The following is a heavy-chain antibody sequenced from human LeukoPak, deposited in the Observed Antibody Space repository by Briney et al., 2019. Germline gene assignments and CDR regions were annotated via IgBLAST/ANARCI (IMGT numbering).Heavy chain of an antibody. Sequence: GGSLRLSCAASGFTFSSYAMSWVRQAPGKGPEWVSAISGSGGSTYYADSVKGRFTISRDNSKNTLYLQMNSLRGDDTAVYYCAKDGTSYYYIYYWDQGTLVTVSS. CDR1: GFTFSSYA. CDR3: AKDGTSYYYIYY. J-gene: IGHJ4*02. CDR2: ISGSGGST. V-gene: IGHV3-23*01. D-gene: IGHD2/OR15-2a*01.